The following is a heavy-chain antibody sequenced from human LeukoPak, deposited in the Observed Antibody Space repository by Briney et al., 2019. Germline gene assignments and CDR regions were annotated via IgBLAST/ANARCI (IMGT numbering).Heavy chain of an antibody. CDR3: ARDDSYNYFDY. J-gene: IGHJ4*02. CDR1: GFTFSSYA. Sequence: GGFLRLSCAASGFTFSSYAMHWVRQAPGKGLEWVAVISYDGSNKYYADSVKGRFTISRDNSKNTLYLQMNSLRAEDTAVYYCARDDSYNYFDYWGQGTLVTVSS. D-gene: IGHD2-21*01. V-gene: IGHV3-30*04. CDR2: ISYDGSNK.